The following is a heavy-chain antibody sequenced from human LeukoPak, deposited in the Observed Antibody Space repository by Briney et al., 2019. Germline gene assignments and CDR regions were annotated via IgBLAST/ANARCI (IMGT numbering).Heavy chain of an antibody. CDR2: INHSGST. D-gene: IGHD3-22*01. V-gene: IGHV4-34*01. Sequence: SETLSLTCAAYGGSFSGYYWSWIRQPPGKGLEWIGEINHSGSTNYNPSLKSRVTISVDTSKNQFSLKLSSVTAADTAVYYCARGKFYDSSGYYYWGQGTLVTVSS. J-gene: IGHJ4*02. CDR3: ARGKFYDSSGYYY. CDR1: GGSFSGYY.